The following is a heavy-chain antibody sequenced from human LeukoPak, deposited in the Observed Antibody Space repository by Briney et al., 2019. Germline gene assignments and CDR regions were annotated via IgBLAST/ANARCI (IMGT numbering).Heavy chain of an antibody. Sequence: SETLSLTCTVSGGSISSYYWSWIRQPPGKGLEWIGYIYYSGSTNYNPSLKSRVTISVDTSKNQFSLKLSSVTAADTAAYYCARGYSSGWYSGYYYGMDVWGQGTTVTVSS. D-gene: IGHD6-19*01. CDR3: ARGYSSGWYSGYYYGMDV. J-gene: IGHJ6*02. CDR1: GGSISSYY. V-gene: IGHV4-59*01. CDR2: IYYSGST.